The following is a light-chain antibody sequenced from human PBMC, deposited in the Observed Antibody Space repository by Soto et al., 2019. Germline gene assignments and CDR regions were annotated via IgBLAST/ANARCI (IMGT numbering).Light chain of an antibody. CDR2: KTS. J-gene: IGKJ5*01. V-gene: IGKV1-5*03. CDR3: HSRA. Sequence: DIQMTQSPSTLSASVGDRVTIACRASQTISSWVAWYQQKPGKAPRLLIYKTSSLESGVPSRFSGSGSGTEFTLTISRLQPDDFATYFCHSRAFGQGTRLEIK. CDR1: QTISSW.